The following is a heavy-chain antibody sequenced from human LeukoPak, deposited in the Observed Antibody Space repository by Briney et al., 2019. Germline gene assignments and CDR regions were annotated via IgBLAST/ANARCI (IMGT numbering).Heavy chain of an antibody. D-gene: IGHD3-3*01. V-gene: IGHV3-21*01. CDR3: AKEQGTIFGVITPFDY. CDR2: ISSSSSYI. J-gene: IGHJ4*02. Sequence: AGGSLRLSCAASGFTFSSYSMNWVRQAPGKGLEWVSSISSSSSYIYYADSVKGRFTISRDNSKNTLYLQMNSLRTEDTAAYYCAKEQGTIFGVITPFDYWGQGTLVTVSS. CDR1: GFTFSSYS.